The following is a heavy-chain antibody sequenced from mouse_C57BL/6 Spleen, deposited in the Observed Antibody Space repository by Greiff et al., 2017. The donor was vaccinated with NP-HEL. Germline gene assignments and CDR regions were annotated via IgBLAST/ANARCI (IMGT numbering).Heavy chain of an antibody. J-gene: IGHJ2*01. Sequence: EVKLVESGGGLVKPGGSLKLSCAASGFTFSSYAMSWVRQTPEKRLEWVATISDGGSYTYYPDNVKGRFTISRDNAKNNLYLQMSNLKSEDTAMYYCAREGYYYGSSYFDYWGQGTTLTVSS. CDR3: AREGYYYGSSYFDY. D-gene: IGHD1-1*01. CDR2: ISDGGSYT. CDR1: GFTFSSYA. V-gene: IGHV5-4*01.